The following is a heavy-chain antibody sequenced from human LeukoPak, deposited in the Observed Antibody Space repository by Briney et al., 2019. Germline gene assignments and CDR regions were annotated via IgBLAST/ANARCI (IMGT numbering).Heavy chain of an antibody. V-gene: IGHV3-7*01. CDR3: KEVDY. Sequence: GGSLRLSCAASGFSFSDYWMSWVRQAPGKGLEWVANIKKDGSEKHYVDSVKGRFTISRDNSKNTLYLQMNSLRVEDTAVYYCKEVDYWGQGTLVTVSS. J-gene: IGHJ4*02. CDR1: GFSFSDYW. CDR2: IKKDGSEK.